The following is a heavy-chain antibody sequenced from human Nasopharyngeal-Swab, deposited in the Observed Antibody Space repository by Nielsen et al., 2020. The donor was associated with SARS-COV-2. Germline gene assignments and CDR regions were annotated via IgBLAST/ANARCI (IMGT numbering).Heavy chain of an antibody. CDR1: GYSFTSDW. D-gene: IGHD3-22*01. J-gene: IGHJ4*02. Sequence: KVSCKGSGYSFTSDWIGWVRQLPGKGLELMGIIYPGDSDTRYSPSFQDQVTISADNSISTAFLQWSSLKASDTALYYYARRTMIVGGDFDYWGQRTLVTVSS. CDR3: ARRTMIVGGDFDY. V-gene: IGHV5-51*01. CDR2: IYPGDSDT.